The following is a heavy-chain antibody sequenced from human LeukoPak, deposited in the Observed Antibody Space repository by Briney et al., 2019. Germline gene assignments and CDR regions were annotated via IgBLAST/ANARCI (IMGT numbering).Heavy chain of an antibody. CDR3: AREESSGAFDI. V-gene: IGHV3-21*01. CDR1: GFTFSSYS. J-gene: IGHJ3*02. Sequence: PGGSLRLSCAASGFTFSSYSINWVRQAPGKGLEWVSSISSSSSYIYYADSVKGRFTISRDNAKNSLYLQMNSLRAEDTAVYYCAREESSGAFDIWGQGTMVTVSS. CDR2: ISSSSSYI.